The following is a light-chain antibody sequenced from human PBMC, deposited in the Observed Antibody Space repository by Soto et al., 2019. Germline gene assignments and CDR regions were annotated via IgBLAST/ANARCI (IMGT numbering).Light chain of an antibody. J-gene: IGKJ2*01. CDR1: QTISSS. CDR3: QQYIRYSPYT. CDR2: KAS. V-gene: IGKV1-5*03. Sequence: DIQMTQFPSTLSASIGDRVTITCRASQTISSSLARYQQKPGKAPKLLIYKASNLETGVPSRFSGSGSGTAFALTISSLQPDDFATYYCQQYIRYSPYTFGQGTRLEIK.